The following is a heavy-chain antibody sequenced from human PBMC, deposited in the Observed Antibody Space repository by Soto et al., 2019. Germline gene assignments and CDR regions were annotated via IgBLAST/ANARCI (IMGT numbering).Heavy chain of an antibody. CDR3: ARVLSGNKEWFDP. CDR2: VFPDGST. CDR1: GVSVTAGNL. D-gene: IGHD3-10*01. J-gene: IGHJ5*02. Sequence: QVHLQESGPGLVKPLGTLSLTCAVYGVSVTAGNLWSWVRQSPGKGLEWIGEVFPDGSTNYNPSPTSRVTISLDKSQNHFSLILTSVTAADTALYYCARVLSGNKEWFDPWGQGTLVTVSS. V-gene: IGHV4-4*02.